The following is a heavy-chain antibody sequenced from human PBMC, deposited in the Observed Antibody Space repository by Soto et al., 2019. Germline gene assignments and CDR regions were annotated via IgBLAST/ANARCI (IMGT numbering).Heavy chain of an antibody. CDR1: GFTFNNYA. Sequence: EVQLLESGGGLVQPGGSLRLSCAASGFTFNNYAMSWVRQAPGKGLEWVSAISGSGSSTYYADSVKGRFTISRDNSKNTLYLQMNSLRADDTAVYYCAKGREWLRPTDTDYWGQGTLVTVSS. CDR2: ISGSGSST. D-gene: IGHD5-12*01. J-gene: IGHJ4*02. V-gene: IGHV3-23*01. CDR3: AKGREWLRPTDTDY.